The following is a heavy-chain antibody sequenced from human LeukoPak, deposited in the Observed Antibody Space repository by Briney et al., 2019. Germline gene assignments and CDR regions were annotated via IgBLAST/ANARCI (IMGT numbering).Heavy chain of an antibody. J-gene: IGHJ4*02. D-gene: IGHD3-22*01. V-gene: IGHV4-59*01. CDR1: GGSLSGFY. CDR3: ARALSPQNYYDSSGYYFDY. CDR2: VYYSGST. Sequence: PSETLSLTCTVSGGSLSGFYWSWIRQPPGKGLEWIGYVYYSGSTTYNPSLKSRVTISVDTSKNQFSLRLGSVTAADTAVYYCARALSPQNYYDSSGYYFDYWGQGTLVTVSS.